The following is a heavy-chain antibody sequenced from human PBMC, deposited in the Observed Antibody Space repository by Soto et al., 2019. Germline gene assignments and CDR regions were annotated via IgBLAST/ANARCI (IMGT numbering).Heavy chain of an antibody. CDR3: ARLPYGSYIVDY. J-gene: IGHJ4*02. D-gene: IGHD1-26*01. CDR2: IYYSGST. V-gene: IGHV4-59*01. CDR1: GGSISSYY. Sequence: SETLSLTCTVSGGSISSYYWSWIRQPPGKGLEWIGYIYYSGSTNYNPSLKSRVTISVDTSKNQFSLKLSSVTAADTAVYYCARLPYGSYIVDYWGQGTLVTAPQ.